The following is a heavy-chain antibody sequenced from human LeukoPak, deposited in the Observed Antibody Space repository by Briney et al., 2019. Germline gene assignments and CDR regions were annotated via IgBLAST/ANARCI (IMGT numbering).Heavy chain of an antibody. CDR2: ISYDGDNK. V-gene: IGHV3-30*03. CDR3: SGSRPTFDAFEI. D-gene: IGHD2-15*01. CDR1: GFTFRSYG. J-gene: IGHJ3*02. Sequence: GGSLRLSCADSGFTFRSYGMHWVRQAPGKGLEWVAVISYDGDNKYYADSVKGRFTISRDNSKNTLYLQMNSLRVEDTAVYYCSGSRPTFDAFEIWGQGTMVTASS.